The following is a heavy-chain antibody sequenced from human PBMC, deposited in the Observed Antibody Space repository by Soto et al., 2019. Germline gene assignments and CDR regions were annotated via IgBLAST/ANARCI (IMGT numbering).Heavy chain of an antibody. D-gene: IGHD6-19*01. V-gene: IGHV4-61*01. J-gene: IGHJ5*02. CDR3: ARAQPGIAVAGTELWFDP. CDR2: IYYSGST. Sequence: SETLSLTCTVSGGSVSSGSYYWSWIRQPPGKGLEWIGYIYYSGSTNYNPSIKSRVTISVDTSKNQFSLKLSSVTAADTAVYYCARAQPGIAVAGTELWFDPWGQGTLVTVSS. CDR1: GGSVSSGSYY.